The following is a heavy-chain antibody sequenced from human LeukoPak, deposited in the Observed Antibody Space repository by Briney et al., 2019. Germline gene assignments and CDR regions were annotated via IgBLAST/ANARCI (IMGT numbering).Heavy chain of an antibody. V-gene: IGHV4-34*01. CDR1: GGSFRGYY. Sequence: PSETLSLTCAVYGGSFRGYYWSWLRQPPGKGLVWIGEINHSGSTNYNPSLKSRVTISVDTSKNQFSLKLSSVTAADTAVYYCARWGHYGPLGYWGQGTLVTVSS. J-gene: IGHJ4*02. CDR3: ARWGHYGPLGY. D-gene: IGHD4-17*01. CDR2: INHSGST.